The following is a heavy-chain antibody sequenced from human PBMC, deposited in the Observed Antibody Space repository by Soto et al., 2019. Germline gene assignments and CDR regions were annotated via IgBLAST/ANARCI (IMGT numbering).Heavy chain of an antibody. CDR1: GGSISSGDYS. V-gene: IGHV4-30-2*01. CDR3: ARGVAESNYAFNNWFDP. D-gene: IGHD4-4*01. J-gene: IGHJ5*02. Sequence: SDTLSLTCAVSGGSISSGDYSWSWIRQPPGKGLEWIGYIYHSGSTYYNPSLKSRVTISVDRSKNQFSLKLSSVTAADTAVYYCARGVAESNYAFNNWFDPWGQGTLVTVSS. CDR2: IYHSGST.